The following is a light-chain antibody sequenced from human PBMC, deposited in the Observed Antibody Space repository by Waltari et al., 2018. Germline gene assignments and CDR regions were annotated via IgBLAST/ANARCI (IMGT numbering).Light chain of an antibody. V-gene: IGLV2-14*01. CDR1: SSDVGGYTY. CDR3: SSYTSSSLWV. J-gene: IGLJ3*02. Sequence: QSALPQPAPVSGSPGQSITISRTGTSSDVGGYTYVPWYQQHPGKAPKLMIYEVSNRPSGVSNRFSGSKSGNTASLTISGLQAEDEADYYCSSYTSSSLWVFGGGTKLTVL. CDR2: EVS.